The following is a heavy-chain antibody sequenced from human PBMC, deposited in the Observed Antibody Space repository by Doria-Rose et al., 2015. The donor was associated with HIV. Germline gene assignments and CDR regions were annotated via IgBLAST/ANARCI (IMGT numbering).Heavy chain of an antibody. V-gene: IGHV4-59*01. Sequence: YYWTWIRQPPGKGLEWIGYIYYSGSTSYNPSLKSRVIISVDTSKNQFSLRLSSVTAADTAAYYCARGVGPALDYWGQGTLVTVSS. CDR1: YY. J-gene: IGHJ4*02. CDR2: IYYSGST. CDR3: ARGVGPALDY.